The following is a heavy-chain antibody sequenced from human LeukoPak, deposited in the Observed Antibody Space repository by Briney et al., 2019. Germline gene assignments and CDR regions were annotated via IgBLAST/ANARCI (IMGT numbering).Heavy chain of an antibody. CDR3: ARVSDNYHYYHGMDV. V-gene: IGHV3-11*04. J-gene: IGHJ6*02. Sequence: GGSLRLSCAASGFTFSDYYMSWIRQAPGKGLEWISYISGGSSTIYFADSMRGRFTISRDNAQNSLYLQMNSLRAEDTAVYYCARVSDNYHYYHGMDVWGQGTTVTVSS. D-gene: IGHD2-8*01. CDR2: ISGGSSTI. CDR1: GFTFSDYY.